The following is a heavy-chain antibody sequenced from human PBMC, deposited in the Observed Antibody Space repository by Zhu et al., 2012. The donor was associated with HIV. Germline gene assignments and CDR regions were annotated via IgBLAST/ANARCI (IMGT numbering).Heavy chain of an antibody. CDR1: GGSISSYY. CDR2: IYSSGST. CDR3: AREGRYSYGDHYYGMDV. D-gene: IGHD5-18*01. J-gene: IGHJ6*02. Sequence: QVQLQESGPGLVKPSETLSLTCTVSGGSISSYYWSWIRQPPGKGLEWIGNIYSSGSTNYNSSLKSRVTISVDTSKNQFSLKLSSVTAADTAVYYCAREGRYSYGDHYYGMDVWGQGTTVTVSS. V-gene: IGHV4-4*09.